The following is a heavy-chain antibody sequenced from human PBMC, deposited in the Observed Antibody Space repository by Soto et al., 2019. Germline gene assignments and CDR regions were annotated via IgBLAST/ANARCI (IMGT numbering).Heavy chain of an antibody. D-gene: IGHD3-3*01. Sequence: EVQLVESGGGLVKPGGSLRLSCAASGFTFSNAWMSWVRQAPGKGLEWVGRIKSKNDGGTTDYAAPVKGRFTISRDDSENTLYLQMNSLKTEDTAVYYCTTVGVFGVLNIGVFYFDFWGQGTLVTVSS. CDR1: GFTFSNAW. CDR3: TTVGVFGVLNIGVFYFDF. J-gene: IGHJ4*02. V-gene: IGHV3-15*01. CDR2: IKSKNDGGTT.